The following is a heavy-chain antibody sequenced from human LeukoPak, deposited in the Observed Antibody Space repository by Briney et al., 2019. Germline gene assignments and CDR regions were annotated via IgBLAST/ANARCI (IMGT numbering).Heavy chain of an antibody. CDR1: GYSISSGYY. J-gene: IGHJ4*02. CDR3: ARENTAMATAY. V-gene: IGHV4-38-2*02. Sequence: SETLSLTCTVSGYSISSGYYWGWIRQPPGKGLEWIGSIYHSGSTYYNPSLKSRVTISVDTSKNQFSLKLSSVTAADTAVYYCARENTAMATAYWGQGTLVTVSS. D-gene: IGHD5-18*01. CDR2: IYHSGST.